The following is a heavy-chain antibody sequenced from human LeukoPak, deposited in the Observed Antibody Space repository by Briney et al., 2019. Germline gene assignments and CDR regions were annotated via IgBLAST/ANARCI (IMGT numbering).Heavy chain of an antibody. CDR1: GGSISSGGYS. D-gene: IGHD5-24*01. J-gene: IGHJ5*02. CDR2: IYHSGST. V-gene: IGHV4-30-2*01. Sequence: PSETLSLTCAVSGGSISSGGYSWSWIRQPPGKGLEWIGYIYHSGSTYYNPSLKSRVTISVDRSKNQFSLKLSSVTAADTAVYYCATSRVGKDWFDPWGQGTLVTVSS. CDR3: ATSRVGKDWFDP.